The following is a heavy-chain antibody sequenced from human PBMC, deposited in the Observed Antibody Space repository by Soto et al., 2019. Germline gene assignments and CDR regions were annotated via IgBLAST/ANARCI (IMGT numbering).Heavy chain of an antibody. V-gene: IGHV1-58*01. CDR1: GFTFTSSA. CDR3: AADHKPLRYFDWLPPDY. D-gene: IGHD3-9*01. Sequence: QLQLVQSGPEVKKPGTSVKVSCKASGFTFTSSAVQWVRQARGQRLEWIGWIVVGSGNTNYAQKFQERVTITRDMSTSTAYMELSSLRSEDTAVYYCAADHKPLRYFDWLPPDYWGQGTLVTVSS. CDR2: IVVGSGNT. J-gene: IGHJ4*02.